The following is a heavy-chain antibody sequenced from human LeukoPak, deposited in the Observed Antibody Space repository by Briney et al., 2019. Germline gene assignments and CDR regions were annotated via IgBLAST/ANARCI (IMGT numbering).Heavy chain of an antibody. Sequence: ASVKVSCKASGYTFTGYYMHWVRQAPGQGLEWMGWINPNSGGTNYAQKFQGRVTMTRDTSISTAYMELSRLRSDDTAVYYCATNIISGPITVGGPRCGFDRWGQGTLVTVSS. D-gene: IGHD3-16*01. V-gene: IGHV1-2*02. J-gene: IGHJ5*02. CDR3: ATNIISGPITVGGPRCGFDR. CDR1: GYTFTGYY. CDR2: INPNSGGT.